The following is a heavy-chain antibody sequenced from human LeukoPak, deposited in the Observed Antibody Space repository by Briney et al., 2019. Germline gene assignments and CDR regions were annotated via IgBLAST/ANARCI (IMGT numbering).Heavy chain of an antibody. V-gene: IGHV4-34*01. Sequence: PSETLSLTCAVYGGSFSGYYWSWIRQPPGKGLEWIGEINHSGSTNYNPSLKSRVTISVDTSKNRFSLKLSSVTAADTAVYYCARPPRKGARPPYYYYYMDVWGKGTTVTVSS. J-gene: IGHJ6*03. CDR2: INHSGST. CDR1: GGSFSGYY. D-gene: IGHD6-6*01. CDR3: ARPPRKGARPPYYYYYMDV.